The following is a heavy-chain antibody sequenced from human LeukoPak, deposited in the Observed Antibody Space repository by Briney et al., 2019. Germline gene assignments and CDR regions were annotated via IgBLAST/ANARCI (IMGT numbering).Heavy chain of an antibody. Sequence: PGGSLRLSCAASGFTFNSYAIHWVRQAPGKGLEWVAVISYDGTNKFYADSVKGRFTISRDNSRNTMYLQMNTLRAEDTAVYSCAKDMAYASGNRPVPPHYNGMDVWGQGTTVTVSS. CDR1: GFTFNSYA. CDR2: ISYDGTNK. CDR3: AKDMAYASGNRPVPPHYNGMDV. D-gene: IGHD3-10*01. V-gene: IGHV3-30*18. J-gene: IGHJ6*02.